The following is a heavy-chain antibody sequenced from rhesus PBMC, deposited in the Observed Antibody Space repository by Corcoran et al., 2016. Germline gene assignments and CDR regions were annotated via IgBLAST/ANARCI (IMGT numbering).Heavy chain of an antibody. D-gene: IGHD4-23*01. CDR1: GYTLPSYY. Sequence: QVQLVQSGAEVKKPGASVKLSCKASGYTLPSYYITWVRQAPGQVLEWMGRINPSNGHTDYVQKFQGRVTMTRDTSTSTAYMELNSLRSEDTAVYYCTRGYEYNIYWGQGVLVTVSS. J-gene: IGHJ4*01. CDR3: TRGYEYNIY. CDR2: INPSNGHT. V-gene: IGHV1S9*01.